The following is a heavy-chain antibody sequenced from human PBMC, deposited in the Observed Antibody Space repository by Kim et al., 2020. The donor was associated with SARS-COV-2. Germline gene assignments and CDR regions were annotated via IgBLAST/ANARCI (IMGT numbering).Heavy chain of an antibody. Sequence: DSGKGRFTISRDNSKNALYLQMNSLRAEDTAVYYCAKGTKFSGSYYGGYWGQGTLVTVSS. V-gene: IGHV3-33*06. J-gene: IGHJ4*02. D-gene: IGHD1-26*01. CDR3: AKGTKFSGSYYGGY.